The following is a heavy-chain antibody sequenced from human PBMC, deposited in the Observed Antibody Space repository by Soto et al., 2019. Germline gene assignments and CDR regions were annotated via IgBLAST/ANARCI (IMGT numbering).Heavy chain of an antibody. CDR2: IYYSGST. Sequence: SETLSLTCTVSGGSISSGGYYWSWIRQHPGKGLEWIGYIYYSGSTYYNPSLKSRVTISVDTSKNQFSLKLSSVTAADTAVYYCARARITMVRGYYYYYYGMDVWGQGTTVTVS. D-gene: IGHD3-10*01. CDR1: GGSISSGGYY. J-gene: IGHJ6*02. CDR3: ARARITMVRGYYYYYYGMDV. V-gene: IGHV4-31*03.